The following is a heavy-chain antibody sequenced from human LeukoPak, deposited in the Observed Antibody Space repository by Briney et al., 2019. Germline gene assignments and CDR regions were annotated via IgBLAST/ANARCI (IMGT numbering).Heavy chain of an antibody. CDR2: ISISSRYI. V-gene: IGHV3-21*01. J-gene: IGHJ1*01. D-gene: IGHD1-26*01. CDR1: GFDFSSFG. Sequence: GGSLRLSCAASGFDFSSFGMHWVRQLPGKGMEWVSSISISSRYIYYGESVKGRFIVSRENDEKSLYLQMNSLRAEDTDIYYCARDLSGTYVSYWGRGTQVTVSS. CDR3: ARDLSGTYVSY.